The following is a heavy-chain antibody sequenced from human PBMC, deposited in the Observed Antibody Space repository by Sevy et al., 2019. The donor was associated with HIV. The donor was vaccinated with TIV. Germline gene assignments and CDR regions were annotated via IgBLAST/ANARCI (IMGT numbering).Heavy chain of an antibody. V-gene: IGHV3-7*01. Sequence: GGSLRLSCAASGFTFSVYWMSWVRQAPGKGLEWVATMKEDGSDKDYVDSVKGRFTISRDNAKNLLYLQMNSLRAEDTAVYYCVREGVGGYSYSLDCWGQGTLVTVSS. J-gene: IGHJ4*02. D-gene: IGHD5-18*01. CDR1: GFTFSVYW. CDR2: MKEDGSDK. CDR3: VREGVGGYSYSLDC.